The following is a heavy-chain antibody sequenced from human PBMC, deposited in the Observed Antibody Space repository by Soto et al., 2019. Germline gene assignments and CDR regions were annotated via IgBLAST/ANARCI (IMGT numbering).Heavy chain of an antibody. J-gene: IGHJ4*02. CDR1: GDSMTTVGYY. CDR2: ISYSGST. CDR3: TRGDY. V-gene: IGHV4-31*03. Sequence: QVQLQESGPGLVKPSQTLSLTCTVSGDSMTTVGYYWTWIRQHPGQGLEWIGFISYSGSTSYSSYLKGRVAISADTSKTQFSLKLNSVTAADTAVYYCTRGDYWGQGTLVTVSS.